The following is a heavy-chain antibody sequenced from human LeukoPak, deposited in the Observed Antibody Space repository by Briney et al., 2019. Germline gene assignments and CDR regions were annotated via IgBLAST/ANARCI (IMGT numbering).Heavy chain of an antibody. CDR3: AKGAAASRIGALDL. CDR2: VIGSAGSS. Sequence: RGGSLRLSCAASGFTFNFYAMSWVRQAPGKGLEWVSTVIGSAGSSYYADSVKGRFTISRDNSKNTLYLQMNGLRAEDTAVYHCAKGAAASRIGALDLWGQGTMVTVSS. CDR1: GFTFNFYA. J-gene: IGHJ3*01. D-gene: IGHD2-2*01. V-gene: IGHV3-23*01.